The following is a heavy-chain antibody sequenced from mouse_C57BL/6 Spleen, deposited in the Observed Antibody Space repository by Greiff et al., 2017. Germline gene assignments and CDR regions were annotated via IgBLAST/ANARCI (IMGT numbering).Heavy chain of an antibody. V-gene: IGHV1-50*01. CDR3: AVYYYGSSPFAY. J-gene: IGHJ3*01. D-gene: IGHD1-1*01. CDR1: GYTFTSYW. Sequence: QVQLQQPGAELVKPGASVKLSCKASGYTFTSYWMQWVKQRPGQGLEWIGEIDPSDSYTNHNQKFKGKATLTVDTSSSTAYMQLSSLTSEDSAVYYCAVYYYGSSPFAYWGQGTLVTVSA. CDR2: IDPSDSYT.